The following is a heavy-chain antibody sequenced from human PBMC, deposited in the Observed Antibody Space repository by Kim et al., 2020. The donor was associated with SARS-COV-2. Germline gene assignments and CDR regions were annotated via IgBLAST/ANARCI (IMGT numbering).Heavy chain of an antibody. J-gene: IGHJ6*02. CDR1: GFTFDDYG. CDR3: ARDLYCSGGSCYGMDV. D-gene: IGHD2-15*01. V-gene: IGHV3-20*01. Sequence: GGSLRLSCAASGFTFDDYGMSWVRQAPGKGLEWVSGINWNGGSTGYADSVKGRFTISRDNAKNSLYLQMNSLRAEDTALYHCARDLYCSGGSCYGMDVWGQGTTVTVSS. CDR2: INWNGGST.